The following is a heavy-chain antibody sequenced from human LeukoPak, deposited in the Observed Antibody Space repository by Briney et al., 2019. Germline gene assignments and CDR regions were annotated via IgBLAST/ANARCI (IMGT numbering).Heavy chain of an antibody. V-gene: IGHV3-23*01. CDR1: GFTFSDYA. D-gene: IGHD3-16*02. CDR3: ARSAPHPID. Sequence: GGSLRLSCAASGFTFSDYAMTWVRQAPGKGLEWVSSINGHGGSTYHADSVKGRFTISRDNAKNTLYLQMNSLRAEDTAVYYCARSAPHPIDWGQGALVTVSS. CDR2: INGHGGST. J-gene: IGHJ4*02.